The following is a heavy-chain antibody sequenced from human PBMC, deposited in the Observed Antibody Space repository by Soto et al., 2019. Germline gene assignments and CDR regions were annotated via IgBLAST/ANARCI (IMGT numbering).Heavy chain of an antibody. CDR1: GFTFSSYG. CDR3: ATPSRRDGYNYGY. D-gene: IGHD5-12*01. CDR2: ISYDGSNK. J-gene: IGHJ4*02. Sequence: QVQLVESGGGVVQPGRSLRLSCAASGFTFSSYGMHWVRQAPGKGLEWVAVISYDGSNKYYADSVKGRFTISRDNSKNTLYLQMNSLRAEDTAVYYCATPSRRDGYNYGYWGQGTLVTVSS. V-gene: IGHV3-30*03.